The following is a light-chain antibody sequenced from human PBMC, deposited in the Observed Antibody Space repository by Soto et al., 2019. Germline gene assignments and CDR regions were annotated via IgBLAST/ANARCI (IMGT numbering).Light chain of an antibody. J-gene: IGLJ2*01. V-gene: IGLV4-69*01. CDR3: QTWGTGIHVV. Sequence: QPVLTQSPSASASLGASVKLTCTLRSGHSNYAIAWHQQQPEKGPRYLMKLNSDGSHSKGDGIPDRFSGSSSGAERYLTISSLQSEDEADYYCQTWGTGIHVVLGGGTKLTVL. CDR2: LNSDGSH. CDR1: SGHSNYA.